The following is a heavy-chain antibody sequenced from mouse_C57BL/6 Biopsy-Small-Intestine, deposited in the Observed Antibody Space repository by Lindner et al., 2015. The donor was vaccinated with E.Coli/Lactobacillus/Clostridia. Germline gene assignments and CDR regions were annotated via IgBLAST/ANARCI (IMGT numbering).Heavy chain of an antibody. J-gene: IGHJ3*01. CDR2: SYPNNGGA. D-gene: IGHD2-10*02. V-gene: IGHV1-34*02. CDR3: ARSDGDQYVY. Sequence: VQLQESGPELVKPGDSVKMSCKASGYTFTDYYMDWVKQSHGKSLEWIGYSYPNNGGAKYNQKFKGKATLTVDKSSSTAYMELHSLTSEDSAVYYCARSDGDQYVYWGQGTLVTVSA. CDR1: GYTFTDYY.